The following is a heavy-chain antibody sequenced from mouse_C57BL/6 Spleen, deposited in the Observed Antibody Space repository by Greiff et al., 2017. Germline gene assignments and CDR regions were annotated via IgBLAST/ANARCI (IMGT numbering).Heavy chain of an antibody. CDR3: ARGGSSGYLAY. J-gene: IGHJ3*01. CDR2: IDPSDSYT. CDR1: GYTFTSYW. V-gene: IGHV1-50*01. D-gene: IGHD3-2*02. Sequence: VQLQQPGAELVKPGASVKLSCKASGYTFTSYWMQWVKQRPGQGLEWIGEIDPSDSYTNYNQKFKGKATLTVDTSSSTAYMQLSSLTSEDSAVYYCARGGSSGYLAYWGQGTLVTVSA.